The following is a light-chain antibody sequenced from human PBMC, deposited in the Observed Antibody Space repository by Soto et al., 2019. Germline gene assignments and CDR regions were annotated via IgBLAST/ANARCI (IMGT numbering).Light chain of an antibody. CDR2: LAS. CDR1: QVISKY. J-gene: IGKJ4*01. Sequence: IQLTQSPSSLSASVGDRVTITCRASQVISKYLAWYQQKPGTAPKLLIYLASTLQGGVPSRFSGSGSGTDFSLSISSLQPEDVATYYCQYLNSFPLTFVGGTKVEIK. CDR3: QYLNSFPLT. V-gene: IGKV1-9*01.